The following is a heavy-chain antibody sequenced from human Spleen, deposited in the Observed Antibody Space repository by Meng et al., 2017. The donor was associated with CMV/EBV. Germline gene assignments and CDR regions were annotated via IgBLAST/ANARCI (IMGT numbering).Heavy chain of an antibody. V-gene: IGHV1-2*02. CDR1: GYTFTGQY. Sequence: ASVKVSCKASGYTFTGQYIHWVRQAPGHGLEWMGWINPNSGGTNYEQKFQGRVTMTRDTSISTAYMELSSLRSDDTAVYYCARGEGKTYYDFWSAYYMNWGQGTLVTVS. CDR3: ARGEGKTYYDFWSAYYMN. CDR2: INPNSGGT. J-gene: IGHJ4*02. D-gene: IGHD3-3*01.